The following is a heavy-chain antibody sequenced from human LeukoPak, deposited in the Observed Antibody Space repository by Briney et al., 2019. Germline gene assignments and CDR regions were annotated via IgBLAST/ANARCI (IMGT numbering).Heavy chain of an antibody. J-gene: IGHJ4*02. CDR1: GFTFSNYA. CDR3: VKYSSSWYFYNLHY. V-gene: IGHV3-64D*09. D-gene: IGHD6-13*01. CDR2: ISSNGGST. Sequence: GGSLRLSCSASGFTFSNYAMHWVRQAAGKGLEYVSAISSNGGSTYYADSVKGRFIISRDNSKNTLYLQMSSLSADGTAVYYCVKYSSSWYFYNLHYWGQGTLVTVSS.